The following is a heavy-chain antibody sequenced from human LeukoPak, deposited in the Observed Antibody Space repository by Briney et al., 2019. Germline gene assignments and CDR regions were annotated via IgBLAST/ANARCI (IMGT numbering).Heavy chain of an antibody. Sequence: SETLSLTCTVSGGSISSSSYYWGWIRQPPGKGLEWIGSTYYSGSTYYNPSLKSRVTISVDTSKNQFSLKLSSVTAADTAVYYCARRTVTVTNFDYWGQGTLVTVSS. CDR1: GGSISSSSYY. CDR3: ARRTVTVTNFDY. J-gene: IGHJ4*02. D-gene: IGHD4-17*01. CDR2: TYYSGST. V-gene: IGHV4-39*01.